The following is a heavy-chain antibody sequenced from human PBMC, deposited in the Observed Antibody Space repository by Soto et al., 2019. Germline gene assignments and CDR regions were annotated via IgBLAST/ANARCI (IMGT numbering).Heavy chain of an antibody. J-gene: IGHJ3*02. CDR1: GYTLTELS. Sequence: EASVKVSCKVSGYTLTELSMHWVRQAPGKGLEWMGGFDPEDGETIYAQKFQGRVTMTEDTSTDTAYMELSSLRSEDTAVYYCATVVGSGYYKFVSAFDIWGQGTMVTVSS. CDR2: FDPEDGET. D-gene: IGHD3-22*01. CDR3: ATVVGSGYYKFVSAFDI. V-gene: IGHV1-24*01.